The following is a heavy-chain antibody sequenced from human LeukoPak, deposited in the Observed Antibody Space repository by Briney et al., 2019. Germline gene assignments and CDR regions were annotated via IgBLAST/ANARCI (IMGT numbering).Heavy chain of an antibody. CDR1: GFTFSSYW. CDR2: IKQDGSEK. V-gene: IGHV3-7*01. CDR3: ARGPARGYSSGWYWNY. Sequence: GGSLRLSCAASGFTFSSYWMSWVRQAPGKGLEWVANIKQDGSEKYYLDSVKGRFTISRDNAKNSLYLQMNSLRAEDTAVYYCARGPARGYSSGWYWNYWGQGTLVTVSS. J-gene: IGHJ4*02. D-gene: IGHD6-19*01.